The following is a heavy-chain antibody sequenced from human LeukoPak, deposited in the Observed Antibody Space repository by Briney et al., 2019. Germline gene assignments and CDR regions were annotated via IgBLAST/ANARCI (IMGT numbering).Heavy chain of an antibody. D-gene: IGHD2-15*01. Sequence: GGSLRLSCAASGFTFSKDDFHWVRHAPGKGLEWVEANGVTGDTYYADSVDGRITISREEAANSLYLRMRSLGTGDTALYYCTKEFCGSRDACAEGSYYDLWGRGPLVTVSS. CDR3: TKEFCGSRDACAEGSYYDL. CDR2: NGVTGDT. CDR1: GFTFSKDD. J-gene: IGHJ2*01. V-gene: IGHV3-13*02.